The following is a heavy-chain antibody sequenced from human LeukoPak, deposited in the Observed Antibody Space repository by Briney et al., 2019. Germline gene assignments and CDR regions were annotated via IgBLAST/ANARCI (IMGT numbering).Heavy chain of an antibody. Sequence: SETLSLTCNVSGGSVSSYYWGWIRQFPGKGLDFIGFAYHTATSNYNPSLKSRVSMSIDMSKNALYLNLNSVTAADTAIYYCARHSSGFYSPFFDFWGRGALVTVSS. J-gene: IGHJ4*02. CDR3: ARHSSGFYSPFFDF. V-gene: IGHV4-59*08. D-gene: IGHD6-19*01. CDR2: AYHTATS. CDR1: GGSVSSYY.